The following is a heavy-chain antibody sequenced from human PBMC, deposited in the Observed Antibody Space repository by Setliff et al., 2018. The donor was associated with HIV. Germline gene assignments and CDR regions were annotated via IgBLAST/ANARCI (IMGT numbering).Heavy chain of an antibody. Sequence: LTCTVSGGSISGYYWSWIRQPPGKGLEWIGYIYYIGNTNYNPSLKGRVTLSVDTSKNQLSLKLSSVTAADTAVYYCARGRSRYYYDGSGYYVDYWGQGTLVTVSS. CDR1: GGSISGYY. CDR2: IYYIGNT. V-gene: IGHV4-59*01. D-gene: IGHD3-22*01. J-gene: IGHJ4*02. CDR3: ARGRSRYYYDGSGYYVDY.